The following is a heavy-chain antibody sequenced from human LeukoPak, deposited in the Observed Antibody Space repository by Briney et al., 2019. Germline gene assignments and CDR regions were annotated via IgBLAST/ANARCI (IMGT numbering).Heavy chain of an antibody. Sequence: GGSLRLSCAASGFTFSSYEMNWVRQAPGKGLEWVSYISSSGSIIYYADSVKGRFTISRDNAKNSLYLQMNSLRAEDTAVYYCARGLVISRYYFDYWGQGTLVTVSS. CDR2: ISSSGSII. D-gene: IGHD3-9*01. V-gene: IGHV3-48*03. J-gene: IGHJ4*02. CDR1: GFTFSSYE. CDR3: ARGLVISRYYFDY.